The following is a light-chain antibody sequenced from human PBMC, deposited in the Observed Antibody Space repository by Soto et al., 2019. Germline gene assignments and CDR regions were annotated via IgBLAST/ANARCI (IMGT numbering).Light chain of an antibody. Sequence: QSALTQPPSASGSPGQSVTISCTGTSSDVGTYNSVSWYQQHPGKVPKLILYAVNKRPSGVPDRFSGSKSGNTASLTVSGLQAEDEGDYYCSSSTGSSPYVFGTGTKLTVL. CDR3: SSSTGSSPYV. CDR2: AVN. V-gene: IGLV2-8*01. CDR1: SSDVGTYNS. J-gene: IGLJ1*01.